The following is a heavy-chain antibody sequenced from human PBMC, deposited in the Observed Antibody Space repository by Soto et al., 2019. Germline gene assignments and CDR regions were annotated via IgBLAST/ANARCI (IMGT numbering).Heavy chain of an antibody. D-gene: IGHD2-8*01. CDR2: IIPIFGTA. Sequence: SVKVSCKASGGTFSSYAISWVREAPGQGLEWMGGIIPIFGTANYAQKFQGRVTITADKSTSTAYMELSSLRSEDTAVYYCASTYCTNGVCYSAYSSSWYFDYWGQGTLVTVSS. CDR1: GGTFSSYA. V-gene: IGHV1-69*06. J-gene: IGHJ4*02. CDR3: ASTYCTNGVCYSAYSSSWYFDY.